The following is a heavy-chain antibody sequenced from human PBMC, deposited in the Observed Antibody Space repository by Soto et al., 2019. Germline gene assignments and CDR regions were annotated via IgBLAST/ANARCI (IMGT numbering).Heavy chain of an antibody. D-gene: IGHD2-15*01. CDR1: GFTFSSYG. CDR3: AREKYCSGGSCYNFDY. Sequence: GGSLRLSCAASGFTFSSYGMHWVRQAPGKGLEWVAVIWYDGSNKYYADSVKGRFTISRDNSKNTLYLQMNSLRAEDTAVYYCAREKYCSGGSCYNFDYWGQGTLVTVSS. V-gene: IGHV3-33*01. J-gene: IGHJ4*02. CDR2: IWYDGSNK.